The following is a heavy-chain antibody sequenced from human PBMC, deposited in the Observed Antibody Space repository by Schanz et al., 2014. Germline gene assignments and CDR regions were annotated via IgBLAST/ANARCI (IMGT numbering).Heavy chain of an antibody. CDR1: GDTLSSYG. D-gene: IGHD3-3*01. CDR3: ARGNTIFGVVILGWLDP. CDR2: IIPNLGSA. Sequence: QVQLVQSGAEVKKPGSSVTVSCKASGDTLSSYGISWVRQAPGQGLEWMGRIIPNLGSANYAQKXXXRXXITADKSASTVYMELSSLRSEDTAIYYCARGNTIFGVVILGWLDPWGQGTLVTVSS. J-gene: IGHJ5*02. V-gene: IGHV1-69*09.